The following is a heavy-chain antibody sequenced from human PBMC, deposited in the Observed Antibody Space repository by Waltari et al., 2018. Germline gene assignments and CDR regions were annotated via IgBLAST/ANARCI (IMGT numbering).Heavy chain of an antibody. CDR3: AKDKAAAGLWYFDL. CDR1: GFTFSSSW. D-gene: IGHD6-13*01. CDR2: INSDGSST. V-gene: IGHV3-74*01. Sequence: EVQLVESGGGLVQPGGSLRLSCAASGFTFSSSWMHWVRQAPGKGLVWVSRINSDGSSTSYADSVKGRFTISRDNAKNTLYLQMNSLRAEDTAVYYCAKDKAAAGLWYFDLWGRGTLVTVSS. J-gene: IGHJ2*01.